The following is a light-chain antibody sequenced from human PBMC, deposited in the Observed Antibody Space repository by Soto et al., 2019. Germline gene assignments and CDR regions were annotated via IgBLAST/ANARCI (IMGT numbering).Light chain of an antibody. J-gene: IGKJ1*01. CDR1: ESLSWR. V-gene: IGKV1-5*01. Sequence: DIQMTQSPSTMSSSVGDRVTITCRASESLSWRLAWYQQRPGQAPTLLIYDVSTWESGVPSRFGGTGSGTEFTITISVMQPDDCATAYCQQYNHYATFGPGTKVAVK. CDR2: DVS. CDR3: QQYNHYAT.